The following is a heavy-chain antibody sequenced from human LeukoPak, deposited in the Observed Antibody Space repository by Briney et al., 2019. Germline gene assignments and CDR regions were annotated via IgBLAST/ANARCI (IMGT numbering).Heavy chain of an antibody. V-gene: IGHV4-34*01. CDR2: INHSGST. D-gene: IGHD3-22*01. J-gene: IGHJ4*02. CDR3: ASLFEGDYYDSSGYYYDRAKFDY. CDR1: GGSFSGYY. Sequence: SETLSLTCAVYGGSFSGYYWSWIRQPPGKGLEWIGEINHSGSTNYNPSLKSRVTISVDTSKNQFSLKLSSVTAADTAVYYCASLFEGDYYDSSGYYYDRAKFDYWGQGTLVTVSS.